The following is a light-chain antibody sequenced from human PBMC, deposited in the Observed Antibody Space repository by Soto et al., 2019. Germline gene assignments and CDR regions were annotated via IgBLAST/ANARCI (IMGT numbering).Light chain of an antibody. J-gene: IGKJ4*01. V-gene: IGKV3-15*01. CDR3: QQYNKGPPLT. Sequence: EIGMTQSPAALSVSPGDRATLSCRASQSITNNLAWYQQKPGQVPRLLIYDASARATGVPARFSGSGSGTEFTLTISRLQSEDFAVYYCQQYNKGPPLTFGSGTKV. CDR2: DAS. CDR1: QSITNN.